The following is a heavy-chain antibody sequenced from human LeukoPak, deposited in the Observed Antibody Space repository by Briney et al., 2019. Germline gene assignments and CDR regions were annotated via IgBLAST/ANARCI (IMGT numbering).Heavy chain of an antibody. CDR3: APTSEAYTSNWSV. Sequence: ASVKVSCKTSGYRFTDDYIHWVRQAPGQGLEWMGWINPDTDFTNYAPKFRGRVIMTRDTSISTAYMEVRRLTFDDTAIYYCAPTSEAYTSNWSVWGQGTLATVSP. CDR2: INPDTDFT. V-gene: IGHV1-2*02. J-gene: IGHJ4*02. CDR1: GYRFTDDY. D-gene: IGHD3-16*01.